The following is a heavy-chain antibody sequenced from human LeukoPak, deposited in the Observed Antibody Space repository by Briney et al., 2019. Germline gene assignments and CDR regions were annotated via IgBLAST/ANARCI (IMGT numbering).Heavy chain of an antibody. D-gene: IGHD5-24*01. Sequence: GESLKISCEGSGYTFTKYWIGWVRQMPGKGLEWMGIIHPGDSHTWYSPSFQGQVTISADKSISMAYLQWSSLKASDTAMYYCARRGGRDGYNFDYWGQGTLVTVSS. J-gene: IGHJ4*02. V-gene: IGHV5-51*01. CDR2: IHPGDSHT. CDR3: ARRGGRDGYNFDY. CDR1: GYTFTKYW.